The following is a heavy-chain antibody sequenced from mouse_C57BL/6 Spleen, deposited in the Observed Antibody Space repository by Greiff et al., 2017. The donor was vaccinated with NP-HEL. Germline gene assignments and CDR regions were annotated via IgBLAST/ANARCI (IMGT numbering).Heavy chain of an antibody. CDR1: GYAFSSYW. V-gene: IGHV1-80*01. Sequence: QVHVKQSGAELVKPGASVKISCKASGYAFSSYWMNWVKQRPGKGLEWIGQIYPGDGDTNYNGKFKGKATLTADKSSSTAYMQLSSLTSEDSAVYFCARSGRGYGSLYYFDYWGQGTTLTVSS. D-gene: IGHD1-1*01. CDR3: ARSGRGYGSLYYFDY. CDR2: IYPGDGDT. J-gene: IGHJ2*01.